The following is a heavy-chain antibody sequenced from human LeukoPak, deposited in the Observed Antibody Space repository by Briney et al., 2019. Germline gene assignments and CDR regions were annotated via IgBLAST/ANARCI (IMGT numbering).Heavy chain of an antibody. CDR3: ASSLAGTTEDY. J-gene: IGHJ4*02. D-gene: IGHD1-7*01. CDR1: GGTFSSYA. V-gene: IGHV1-69*13. Sequence: ASVMVSCKASGGTFSSYAISWVRQAPGQGLEWMGGIIPIFGTANYAQKFQGRVTITADESTSTAYMELSSLRSEDTAVYYCASSLAGTTEDYWGQGTLVTVSS. CDR2: IIPIFGTA.